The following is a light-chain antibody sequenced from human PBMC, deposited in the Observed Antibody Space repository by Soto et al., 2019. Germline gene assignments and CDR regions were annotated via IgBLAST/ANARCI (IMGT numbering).Light chain of an antibody. V-gene: IGKV1-9*01. CDR1: QGISKY. CDR2: VAS. CDR3: QQLNSYPT. J-gene: IGKJ5*01. Sequence: DIQMTQSPSTLSGSVGDRVTITCRDSQGISKYLAWYQQKPGKAPKLLIYVASTLQSGVPSRFSGSGSGTDFTLTISSLQPEDFATYYCQQLNSYPTFGQGTRLEIK.